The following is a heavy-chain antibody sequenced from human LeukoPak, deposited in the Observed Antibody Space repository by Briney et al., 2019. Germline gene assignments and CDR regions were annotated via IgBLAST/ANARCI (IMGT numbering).Heavy chain of an antibody. Sequence: PSETLSLTCTVSGGSISSGVCYWSWIRQPAGKGLEWIGRIYTSGSTYYNPSLKSRVTISVDTSKNQFSLKLSSVTAADTAVYYCARDGWGFGVYYYYYYMDVWGKGTTVTVSS. CDR2: IYTSGST. CDR3: ARDGWGFGVYYYYYYMDV. CDR1: GGSISSGVCY. J-gene: IGHJ6*03. D-gene: IGHD3-10*01. V-gene: IGHV4-61*02.